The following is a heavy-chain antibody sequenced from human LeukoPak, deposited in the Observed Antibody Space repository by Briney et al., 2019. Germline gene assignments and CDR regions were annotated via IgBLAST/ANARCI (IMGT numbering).Heavy chain of an antibody. J-gene: IGHJ6*02. D-gene: IGHD4-17*01. CDR3: ARALRAVTTDPLGRYYSYNGMDV. CDR2: ISYDGSNK. V-gene: IGHV3-30-3*01. CDR1: GFIFSTYA. Sequence: GGSLRLSCVGSGFIFSTYAIQWVRQAPGKGLEWVALISYDGSNKYYSDSVKGRFTISRDNSKNTVYMQVNSLRPDDTAVYYCARALRAVTTDPLGRYYSYNGMDVWGQGTTVTVS.